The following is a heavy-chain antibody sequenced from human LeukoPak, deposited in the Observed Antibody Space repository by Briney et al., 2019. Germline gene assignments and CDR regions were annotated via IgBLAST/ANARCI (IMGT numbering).Heavy chain of an antibody. D-gene: IGHD1-26*01. J-gene: IGHJ1*01. CDR2: IYSVGST. CDR3: ARGPGGGATSGFFQH. V-gene: IGHV3-53*01. Sequence: PGGSLRLSCAASGFTVSSNYMTWVRQAPGKGLECVSVIYSVGSTYYADSVKGRFTISIDNSKNTVYLQMNSLRAEDTAVYYCARGPGGGATSGFFQHWGQGTLVTVSS. CDR1: GFTVSSNY.